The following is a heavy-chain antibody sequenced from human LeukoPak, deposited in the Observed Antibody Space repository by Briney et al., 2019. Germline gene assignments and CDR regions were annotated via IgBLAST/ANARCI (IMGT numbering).Heavy chain of an antibody. CDR2: INHSGST. V-gene: IGHV4-34*01. J-gene: IGHJ5*02. Sequence: SETLSLTCAVYGGSFSDYYWTWIRQPPGKGLEWIGEINHSGSTNYNPSLKSRVTISVDTSRNQFSLKLSSVTAADTAVYYCARHTRSWFGPWGQGTLVTVSS. CDR3: ARHTRSWFGP. CDR1: GGSFSDYY.